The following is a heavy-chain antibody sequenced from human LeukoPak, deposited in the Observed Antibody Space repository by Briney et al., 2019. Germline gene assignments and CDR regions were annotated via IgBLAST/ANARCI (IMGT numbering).Heavy chain of an antibody. J-gene: IGHJ1*01. D-gene: IGHD2/OR15-2a*01. Sequence: SETLSLTCAVYGGSFSGYYWSWIRQHPGKGLEWIGYIYYSGSTYYNPSLKSRVTISVDTSKNQFSLKLSSVTAADTAVYYCASYLGLQYFQHWGQGTLVTVSS. CDR1: GGSFSGYY. CDR3: ASYLGLQYFQH. CDR2: IYYSGST. V-gene: IGHV4-31*11.